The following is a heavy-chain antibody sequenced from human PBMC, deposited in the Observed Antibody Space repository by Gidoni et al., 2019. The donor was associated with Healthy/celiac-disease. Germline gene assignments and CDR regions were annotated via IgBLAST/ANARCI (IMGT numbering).Heavy chain of an antibody. CDR3: ARGPNTYYDFLARGAFDI. D-gene: IGHD3-3*01. J-gene: IGHJ3*02. Sequence: QVQLQESGPGLVKPSETLSLPCTVSGGSISSYYWSWIRQPAGKGLEWIGRIYTSGSTNYNPSLKRRVTMSVDTSKNQFSLKLSSVTAADTAVYYCARGPNTYYDFLARGAFDIWGQGTMVTVSS. CDR1: GGSISSYY. CDR2: IYTSGST. V-gene: IGHV4-4*07.